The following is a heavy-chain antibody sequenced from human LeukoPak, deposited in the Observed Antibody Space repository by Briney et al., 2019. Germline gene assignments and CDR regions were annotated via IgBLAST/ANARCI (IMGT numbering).Heavy chain of an antibody. CDR2: ISYDGGNE. CDR3: AKEFSSHFDY. D-gene: IGHD2-2*01. V-gene: IGHV3-30*18. Sequence: GGSLRLSCAASGFTLSSYDMHWVRQPPGKGLEWVAVISYDGGNEYYADSVKGRFTISRDNSKNTLYLQMNSLRAEDTAVYYCAKEFSSHFDYWGQGTLVTVSS. J-gene: IGHJ4*02. CDR1: GFTLSSYD.